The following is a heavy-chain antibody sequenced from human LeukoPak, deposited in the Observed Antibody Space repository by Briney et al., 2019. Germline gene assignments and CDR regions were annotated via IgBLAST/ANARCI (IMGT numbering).Heavy chain of an antibody. V-gene: IGHV3-49*04. CDR3: TRDRATGYGSVFDY. J-gene: IGHJ4*02. Sequence: GGSLRLSCTASGFTFGDYAMSWVRQAPGKGLEWVGFIRSKAYGGTTEYAASVKGRFTISRDDSKSIAYLQMNSLKTEDTAVYYCTRDRATGYGSVFDYWGQGTLVTVSS. CDR2: IRSKAYGGTT. D-gene: IGHD3-10*01. CDR1: GFTFGDYA.